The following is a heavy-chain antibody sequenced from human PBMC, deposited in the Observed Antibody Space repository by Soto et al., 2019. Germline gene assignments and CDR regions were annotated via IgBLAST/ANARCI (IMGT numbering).Heavy chain of an antibody. Sequence: QVQLVQSGAEVKKPGASVKVSCKASGYTFTSYYMHWVRQAPGQGPEWMGIINPSGGSTSYAQKFQGRVTMTRDTSTSTVYMELSSLRSEDTAVYYCATATTVVTPSDYWGQGTLVTVSS. D-gene: IGHD4-17*01. CDR2: INPSGGST. J-gene: IGHJ4*02. CDR1: GYTFTSYY. V-gene: IGHV1-46*01. CDR3: ATATTVVTPSDY.